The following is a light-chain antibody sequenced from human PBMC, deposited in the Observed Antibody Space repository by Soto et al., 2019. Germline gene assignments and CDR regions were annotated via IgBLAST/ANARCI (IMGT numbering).Light chain of an antibody. J-gene: IGKJ4*01. CDR3: RQLRMYTST. Sequence: EIQLSDAPSSLAASGGDRVTITRRASQDISIYLAWYHQKPGEAPKVXIYAASTLYGGVPSRFCCSGAGADCARPITSLQAEDVATYYCRQLRMYTSTFGGGTKVDIK. CDR2: AAS. V-gene: IGKV1-9*01. CDR1: QDISIY.